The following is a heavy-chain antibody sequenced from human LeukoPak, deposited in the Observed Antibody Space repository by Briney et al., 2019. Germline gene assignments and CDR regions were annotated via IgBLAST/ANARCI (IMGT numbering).Heavy chain of an antibody. V-gene: IGHV3-23*01. D-gene: IGHD3-16*01. CDR2: ISGSGGST. Sequence: GGSLRLSCAASGFTFSSYAMSWVRQAPGKGLEWVSAISGSGGSTYYADSVKGRFTISRDNSRDTLYLQMKSLRAEDTAVYYCAKGYYDYVWGSYYFDYWGQGTLVTVSS. CDR1: GFTFSSYA. CDR3: AKGYYDYVWGSYYFDY. J-gene: IGHJ4*02.